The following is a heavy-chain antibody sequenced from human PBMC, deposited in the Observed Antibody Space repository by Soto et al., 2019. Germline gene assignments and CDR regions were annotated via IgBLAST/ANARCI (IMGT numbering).Heavy chain of an antibody. D-gene: IGHD3-9*01. CDR1: GGSSSSYY. Sequence: SETLSLTCTVSGGSSSSYYWSWIRQPPGKGLEWIGYIYYSGSTNYNPSLKSRVTISVDTSKNQFSLKLSSVTAADTAVYYCARDENLRYWGQGTLVTVSS. V-gene: IGHV4-59*01. CDR2: IYYSGST. CDR3: ARDENLRY. J-gene: IGHJ4*02.